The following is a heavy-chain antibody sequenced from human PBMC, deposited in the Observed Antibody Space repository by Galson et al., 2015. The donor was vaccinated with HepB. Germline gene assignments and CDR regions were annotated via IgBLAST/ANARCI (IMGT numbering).Heavy chain of an antibody. CDR2: ISYDGSNK. D-gene: IGHD3-3*01. V-gene: IGHV3-30-3*01. J-gene: IGHJ4*02. Sequence: SLRLSCAASGFTFSSYAMHWVRQAPGKGLEWVAVISYDGSNKYYADSVKGRFTISRDNSKNTLYLQMNSLRAEDTAVYYCARDSTIFGVVKLYYGDVCRPDYWGQGTLVTVSS. CDR3: ARDSTIFGVVKLYYGDVCRPDY. CDR1: GFTFSSYA.